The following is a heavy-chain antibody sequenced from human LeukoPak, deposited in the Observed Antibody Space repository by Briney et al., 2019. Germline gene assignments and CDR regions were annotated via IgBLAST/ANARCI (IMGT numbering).Heavy chain of an antibody. CDR2: AYNAKT. CDR3: ARGFSGYDLPDWIYFDY. D-gene: IGHD5-12*01. V-gene: IGHV1-18*01. J-gene: IGHJ4*02. Sequence: AYNAKTNYAQKLQGRVTMTTDTYTSKAYMELRSLRSDDTAVYYCARGFSGYDLPDWIYFDYWGQGTLVTVSS.